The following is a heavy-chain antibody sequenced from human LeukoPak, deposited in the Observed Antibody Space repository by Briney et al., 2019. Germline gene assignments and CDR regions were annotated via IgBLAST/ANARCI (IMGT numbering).Heavy chain of an antibody. V-gene: IGHV3-33*01. Sequence: QAGGSLRLSCAASGFTFSSYGMHWVRQAPGKGLEWVAVIWYDESNKYYADSVKGRFTISRDNSKNTLYLQMNSLRAEDTAVYYCARALQYNWFDPWGQGTLVTVSS. CDR2: IWYDESNK. D-gene: IGHD4-11*01. CDR3: ARALQYNWFDP. J-gene: IGHJ5*02. CDR1: GFTFSSYG.